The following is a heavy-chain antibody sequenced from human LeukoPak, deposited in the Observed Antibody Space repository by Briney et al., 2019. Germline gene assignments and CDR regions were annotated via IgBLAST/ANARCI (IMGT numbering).Heavy chain of an antibody. D-gene: IGHD6-19*01. Sequence: GGSLRPSCAASGFTFSSYGMHWVRQAPGKGLEWVAFIRYDGSNKYYADSVKGRFTISRDNSKNTLYLQMNSLGPEDTAVFYCVRDLSGWYSFDYWGQGTLVTVSS. J-gene: IGHJ4*02. CDR3: VRDLSGWYSFDY. V-gene: IGHV3-30*02. CDR1: GFTFSSYG. CDR2: IRYDGSNK.